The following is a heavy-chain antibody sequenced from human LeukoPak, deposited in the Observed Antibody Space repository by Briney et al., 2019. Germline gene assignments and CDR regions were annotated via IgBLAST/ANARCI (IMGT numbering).Heavy chain of an antibody. J-gene: IGHJ4*02. CDR3: ARAALEWLSLDY. Sequence: GGSLRLSCAASGFTFSSYSMNWIRQAPGKGLEWVSSISSSSSYIYYADSVKGRFTISRDNAKNSLYLQMNSLRAEDTAVYYCARAALEWLSLDYWGQGTLVTVSS. CDR1: GFTFSSYS. D-gene: IGHD3-3*01. V-gene: IGHV3-21*01. CDR2: ISSSSSYI.